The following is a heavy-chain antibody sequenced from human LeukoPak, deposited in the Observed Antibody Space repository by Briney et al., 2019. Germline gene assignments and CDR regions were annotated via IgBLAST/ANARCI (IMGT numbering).Heavy chain of an antibody. CDR1: GLTFTSSA. V-gene: IGHV1-58*02. Sequence: SVKVSCKASGLTFTSSAMQWVRQARGQRLEWIGWIVVGSGNTNYAQKFQERVTITRDMSTSTAYMELSSLRSEDTAVYYCAADYYDSSGYLNYWGQGTLVTVSS. CDR2: IVVGSGNT. D-gene: IGHD3-22*01. CDR3: AADYYDSSGYLNY. J-gene: IGHJ4*02.